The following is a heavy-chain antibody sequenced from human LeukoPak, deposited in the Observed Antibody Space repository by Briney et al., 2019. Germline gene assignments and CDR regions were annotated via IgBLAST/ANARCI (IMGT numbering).Heavy chain of an antibody. V-gene: IGHV4-59*01. CDR2: IYYSGST. CDR1: GGSISSYY. J-gene: IGHJ4*02. CDR3: GRVSGYDWESFYDY. Sequence: PSETLSLTCTVSGGSISSYYWSWIRQPPGKGLEWIGYIYYSGSTNYNPSLKSRVTISVDTSKNQFSLKLSSVTAADTAVYYCGRVSGYDWESFYDYWGQGTLVTVSS. D-gene: IGHD5-12*01.